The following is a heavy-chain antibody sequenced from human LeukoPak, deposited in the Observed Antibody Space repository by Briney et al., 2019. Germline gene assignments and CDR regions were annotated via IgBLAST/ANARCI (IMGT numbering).Heavy chain of an antibody. CDR2: IYYSGST. D-gene: IGHD3-10*01. CDR3: ARRSGSGSYYIPXFDX. V-gene: IGHV4-39*01. CDR1: GGSISSSSYY. Sequence: PSETLSLTCTVSGGSISSSSYYWGWIRQPPGQGLEWIGSIYYSGSTYYNPSLKSRVTISVDTSKNQFSLKLSSVTAADTAVYYCARRSGSGSYYIPXFDXXXQGXLVTVX. J-gene: IGHJ4*02.